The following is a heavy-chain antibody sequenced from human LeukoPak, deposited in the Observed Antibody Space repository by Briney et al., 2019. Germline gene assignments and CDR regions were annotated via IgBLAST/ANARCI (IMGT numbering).Heavy chain of an antibody. Sequence: PGRSLRLSCAASGFTFSSYAMHWVRQAPGKGLEWVAVISYDGSNKYYADSVKGRFTISRDNSKNTLYLQMNSLRAEDTAVYYCARGYSSSWYDYWGQGTLVTVSS. J-gene: IGHJ4*02. D-gene: IGHD6-13*01. CDR1: GFTFSSYA. V-gene: IGHV3-30-3*01. CDR3: ARGYSSSWYDY. CDR2: ISYDGSNK.